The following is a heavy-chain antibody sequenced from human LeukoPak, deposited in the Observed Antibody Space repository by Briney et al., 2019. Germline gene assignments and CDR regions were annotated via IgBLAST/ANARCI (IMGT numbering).Heavy chain of an antibody. CDR2: IDWDDDK. CDR1: GFSLSTRGMC. V-gene: IGHV2-70*11. CDR3: ARYSVSYYYCDY. J-gene: IGHJ4*02. D-gene: IGHD1-26*01. Sequence: SGPALVKPTQTLTLTCTFSGFSLSTRGMCVSWIRQPPGKALEWLARIDWDDDKYYSKSLTTRLTISKDTSKNQVVLTMTNMDPVDTATYYCARYSVSYYYCDYWGQGTLVTVPS.